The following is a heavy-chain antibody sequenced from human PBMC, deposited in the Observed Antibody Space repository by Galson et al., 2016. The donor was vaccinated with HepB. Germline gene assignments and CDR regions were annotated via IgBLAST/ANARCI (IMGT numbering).Heavy chain of an antibody. V-gene: IGHV5-10-1*01. D-gene: IGHD4-11*01. CDR3: ASSISCSDSRNWFDP. J-gene: IGHJ5*02. CDR1: GFRFTNYW. CDR2: IDPSDSYT. Sequence: QSGAEVKKPGESLKISCKGSGFRFTNYWITWVRQMPGKGLEWMGRIDPSDSYTNYSPSFQGHITISTDKSLSTAYLQWSSLKASDTAIYYCASSISCSDSRNWFDPWGQGTLVTVSS.